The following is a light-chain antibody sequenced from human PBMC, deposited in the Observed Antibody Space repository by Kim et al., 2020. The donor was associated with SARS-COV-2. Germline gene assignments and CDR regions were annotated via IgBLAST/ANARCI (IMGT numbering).Light chain of an antibody. V-gene: IGKV1-5*01. CDR2: EAS. CDR3: QQYASLSS. CDR1: QSIRSW. J-gene: IGKJ2*01. Sequence: DIHMTQSPSTLSASAGDSVTIACRASQSIRSWLAWYQQKPGKAPKLLIHEASILEDGVPSRFSGSGYGTDFTLTISGLQPDDSATYYCQQYASLSSFGQGTKLEI.